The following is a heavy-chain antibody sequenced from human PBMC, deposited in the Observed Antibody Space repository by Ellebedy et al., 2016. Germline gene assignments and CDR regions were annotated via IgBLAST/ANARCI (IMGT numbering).Heavy chain of an antibody. CDR1: GGSISSYY. D-gene: IGHD1-14*01. J-gene: IGHJ4*02. CDR2: IYYSGST. Sequence: SEILSLTXTVSGGSISSYYWSWIRQPPGKGLEWIGYIYYSGSTNYNPSLKSRVTISVDTSKNQFSLKLSSVTAADTAVYYCARDPESLPPGDYWGQGTLVTVSS. V-gene: IGHV4-59*01. CDR3: ARDPESLPPGDY.